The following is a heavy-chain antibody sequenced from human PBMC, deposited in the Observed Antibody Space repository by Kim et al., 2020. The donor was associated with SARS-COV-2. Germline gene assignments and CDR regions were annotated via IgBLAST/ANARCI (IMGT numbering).Heavy chain of an antibody. CDR3: AKGWDQDY. V-gene: IGHV3-23*01. D-gene: IGHD1-26*01. CDR2: GDDT. J-gene: IGHJ4*02. Sequence: GDDTYYADSVKGRFIISRANTKSTLYLQMNSLGVEDTAVYYCAKGWDQDYWGQGTLVTVSS.